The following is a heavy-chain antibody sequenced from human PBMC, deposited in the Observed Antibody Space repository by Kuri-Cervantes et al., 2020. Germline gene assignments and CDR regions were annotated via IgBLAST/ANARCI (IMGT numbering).Heavy chain of an antibody. D-gene: IGHD3-16*01. J-gene: IGHJ6*03. CDR3: ARGSRGRGYYYMDV. V-gene: IGHV4-59*13. CDR1: GGSISPYY. CDR2: IFYTGST. Sequence: GSLRLSCTVSGGSISPYYWTWIRQPPGKGLEWIGYIFYTGSTNYNASLKSRVTISVDTSKNQFYLKLRSVTAADTAVYYCARGSRGRGYYYMDVWGKGTTVTVSS.